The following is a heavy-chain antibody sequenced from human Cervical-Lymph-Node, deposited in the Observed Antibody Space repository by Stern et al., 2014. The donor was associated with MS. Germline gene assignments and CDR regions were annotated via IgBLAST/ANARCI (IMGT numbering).Heavy chain of an antibody. V-gene: IGHV1-69*06. D-gene: IGHD3-16*01. J-gene: IGHJ5*02. CDR3: ARGGGDNWFDP. CDR1: GG. CDR2: VIPFVGTS. Sequence: QVQLVQSGAEVKKPGSSVKVSCKASGGISWLRQAPGQGLEWMGGVIPFVGTSNYAQKFQGRITITADTSTNTAYLELSSLDSDDPAVYFCARGGGDNWFDPWGQGTLVTVSS.